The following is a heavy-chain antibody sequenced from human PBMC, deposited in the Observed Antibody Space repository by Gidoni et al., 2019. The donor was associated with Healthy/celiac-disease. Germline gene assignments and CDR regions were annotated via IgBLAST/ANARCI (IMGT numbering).Heavy chain of an antibody. CDR3: AKSGVGYYFDY. V-gene: IGHV3-23*01. CDR2: ISGSGGST. Sequence: EVQLLESGGGWVQPGGSVRRACAASGFTFSSYAMSWVRQAPGKGLGWVSAISGSGGSTYYADSVKGRFTISRDNSKTTLYLQMNSLRAEDTAVYYCAKSGVGYYFDYWGQGTLVTVSS. CDR1: GFTFSSYA. J-gene: IGHJ4*02.